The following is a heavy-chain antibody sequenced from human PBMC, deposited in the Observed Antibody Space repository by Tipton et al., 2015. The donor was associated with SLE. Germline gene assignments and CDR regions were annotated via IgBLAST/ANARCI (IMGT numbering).Heavy chain of an antibody. J-gene: IGHJ4*02. V-gene: IGHV3-23*01. D-gene: IGHD1-26*01. Sequence: SLRLSCAASGFTFSSYAMSWVRQAPGKGLEWVSAISGSGGSTYYADSVKGRFTISRDNSKNTLYLQMNSLRAEDTAAYYCAKRAGVGATKGAGFDYWGQGTLVTVSS. CDR3: AKRAGVGATKGAGFDY. CDR2: ISGSGGST. CDR1: GFTFSSYA.